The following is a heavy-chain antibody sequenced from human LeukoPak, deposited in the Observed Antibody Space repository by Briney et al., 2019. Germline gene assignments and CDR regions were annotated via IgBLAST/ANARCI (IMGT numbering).Heavy chain of an antibody. CDR3: ARAIYCSGGSCYPNWFDP. D-gene: IGHD2-15*01. Sequence: ESGPVLVKPTETLTLTCTVSGFSLSNARMGVSWIRQPPGKALEWLAHIFSNDEKSYSTSLKSRLTISKDTSKSQVVLTMTNMDPVDTARYYCARAIYCSGGSCYPNWFDPWGQGTLVTVSS. V-gene: IGHV2-26*01. J-gene: IGHJ5*02. CDR2: IFSNDEK. CDR1: GFSLSNARMG.